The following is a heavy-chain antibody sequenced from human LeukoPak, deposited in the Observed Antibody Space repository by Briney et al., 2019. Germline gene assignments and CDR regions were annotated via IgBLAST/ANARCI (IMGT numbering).Heavy chain of an antibody. CDR1: GDTFTGDY. V-gene: IGHV1-2*02. J-gene: IGHJ4*02. CDR2: INPNNGVT. D-gene: IGHD6-19*01. CDR3: ARQDSSGWYFDY. Sequence: GASVKVSCKASGDTFTGDYMHWVRQAPGQGLEWMGWINPNNGVTNSAQKFLGRVTTTRDTSISTAYMELSRLRSDDTAVYYCARQDSSGWYFDYWGQGTLVTVSS.